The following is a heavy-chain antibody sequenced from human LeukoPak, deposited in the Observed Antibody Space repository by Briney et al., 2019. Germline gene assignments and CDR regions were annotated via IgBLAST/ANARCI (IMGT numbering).Heavy chain of an antibody. Sequence: KPSETLSLTCTVSGDSISSNSHYWGWIRQPPGKGLEWIGYIYYSGSTNYNPSLKSRVTISVDTSKNQFSLKLSSVTAAGTAVYYCARDQPNSGSYYGVDYWGQGTLVTVSS. J-gene: IGHJ4*02. CDR1: GDSISSNSHY. CDR2: IYYSGST. D-gene: IGHD1-26*01. V-gene: IGHV4-61*01. CDR3: ARDQPNSGSYYGVDY.